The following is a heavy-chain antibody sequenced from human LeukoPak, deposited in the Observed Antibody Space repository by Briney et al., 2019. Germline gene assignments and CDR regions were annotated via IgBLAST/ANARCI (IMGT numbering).Heavy chain of an antibody. D-gene: IGHD6-19*01. CDR1: GFTFSSYG. CDR2: ISGGGGST. Sequence: GGSLRLSCAASGFTFSSYGMSWVRQAPGKGLEWVSAISGGGGSTYYADSVKGRFTISRDNAKNSLFLQMNSLRAEDTAVYYCARDRGYSSFDYWGQGTLVTVSS. CDR3: ARDRGYSSFDY. J-gene: IGHJ4*02. V-gene: IGHV3-23*01.